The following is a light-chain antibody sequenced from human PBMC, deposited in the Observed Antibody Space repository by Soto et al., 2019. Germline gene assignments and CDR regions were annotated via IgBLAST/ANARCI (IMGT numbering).Light chain of an antibody. CDR2: GAS. J-gene: IGKJ4*01. CDR1: QSVNIN. V-gene: IGKV3D-15*01. CDR3: QQYKDWPPLT. Sequence: EIVMTQSPVTLSASPGERVTLSCRASQSVNINLAWYQQRPGQAPRVLIYGASNRASGIPDRFSGSGSGTDFTLNISSLEPDDFAPYYCQQYKDWPPLTFGGGTRVEIK.